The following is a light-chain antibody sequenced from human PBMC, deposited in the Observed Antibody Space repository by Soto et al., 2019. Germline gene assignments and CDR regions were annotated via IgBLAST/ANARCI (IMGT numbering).Light chain of an antibody. CDR2: DNG. CDR3: GTWDNSLSAV. V-gene: IGLV1-51*01. Sequence: HSALTQPPSVSAAPGQKVTISCSGSSSNVGSNYVSWYQQLPGTAPKLLIYDNGKRSSGIPDRFSGSQSGTSATLGITGLQTGDEADYYCGTWDNSLSAVFGGGTKLTVL. J-gene: IGLJ2*01. CDR1: SSNVGSNY.